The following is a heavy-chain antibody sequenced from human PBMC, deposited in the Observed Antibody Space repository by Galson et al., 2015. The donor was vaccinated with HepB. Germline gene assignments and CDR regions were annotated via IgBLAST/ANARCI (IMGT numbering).Heavy chain of an antibody. Sequence: TLSLTCAVSDYSVSSSNWWGWIRQPPGKGLEWIGHIYYTGNIYYNPSLKSRVTMSLDRSLNQLSLKLSSVTAVDTAVYYCARSRNCGGDCYTPYYYGLDVWGQGTTVTVSS. D-gene: IGHD2-21*02. J-gene: IGHJ6*02. CDR1: DYSVSSSNW. CDR2: IYYTGNI. CDR3: ARSRNCGGDCYTPYYYGLDV. V-gene: IGHV4-28*02.